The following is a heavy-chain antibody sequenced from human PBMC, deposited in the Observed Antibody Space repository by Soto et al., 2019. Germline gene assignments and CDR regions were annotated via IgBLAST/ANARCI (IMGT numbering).Heavy chain of an antibody. Sequence: SDTLSLTFTVSGGSISSYYWSWIRQPAGKGLEWIVRIYTSGSTNYNTSLKSRVTMSVDTSKNQFSLKLSSVTAADTAVYYCARVGKLEIQGGAFYXWGQGTMVTVS. CDR2: IYTSGST. V-gene: IGHV4-4*07. CDR1: GGSISSYY. D-gene: IGHD1-7*01. CDR3: ARVGKLEIQGGAFYX. J-gene: IGHJ3*02.